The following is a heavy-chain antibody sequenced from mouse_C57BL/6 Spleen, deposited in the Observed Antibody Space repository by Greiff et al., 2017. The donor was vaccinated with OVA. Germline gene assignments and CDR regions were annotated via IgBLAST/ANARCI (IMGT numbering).Heavy chain of an antibody. CDR2: INPSNGGT. D-gene: IGHD2-1*01. V-gene: IGHV1-53*01. Sequence: QVQLQQSGTELVKPGASVKLSCKASGYTFTSYWMHWVKQRPGQGLEWIGNINPSNGGTNYNEKFKSKATLTVDKSSSTAYMQLSSLTSEDSAVYYCARGGNYYGNYGGYFDYWGQGTTLTVSS. CDR3: ARGGNYYGNYGGYFDY. CDR1: GYTFTSYW. J-gene: IGHJ2*01.